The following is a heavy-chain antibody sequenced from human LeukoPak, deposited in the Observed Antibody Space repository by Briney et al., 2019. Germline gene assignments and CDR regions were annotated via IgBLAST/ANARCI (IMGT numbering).Heavy chain of an antibody. CDR3: ARRGRYCSSTSCYLFYYYYYMDV. V-gene: IGHV4-4*02. CDR2: IYDTGIT. CDR1: GGSISSSNW. Sequence: SGTLSLTCAVSGGSISSSNWWSWVRQPPGKGLEWIGYIYDTGITNYNPSLKSRVTISVDTSKNQFSLKLSSVTAADTAVYYCARRGRYCSSTSCYLFYYYYYMDVWGKGTTVTVSS. J-gene: IGHJ6*03. D-gene: IGHD2-2*01.